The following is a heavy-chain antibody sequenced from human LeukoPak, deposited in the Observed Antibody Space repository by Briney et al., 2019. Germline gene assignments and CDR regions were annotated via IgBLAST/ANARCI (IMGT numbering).Heavy chain of an antibody. V-gene: IGHV1-2*02. CDR1: GYTFSGYY. CDR3: ARAKYSGYDLSVVY. Sequence: ASVKVSCKASGYTFSGYYMHCVREAPGQGLEWMGWINPNSGGTNYAQKFQGRVTMTRDTSISTAYMELSRLRSDDTAVYYCARAKYSGYDLSVVYWGQGTLVTVSS. D-gene: IGHD5-12*01. J-gene: IGHJ4*02. CDR2: INPNSGGT.